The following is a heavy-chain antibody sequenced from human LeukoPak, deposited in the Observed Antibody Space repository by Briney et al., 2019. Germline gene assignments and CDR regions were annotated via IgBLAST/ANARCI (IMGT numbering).Heavy chain of an antibody. CDR1: GFTFTNHW. J-gene: IGHJ4*02. CDR3: VGTIASRGSEY. CDR2: LPPDELDI. D-gene: IGHD6-6*01. V-gene: IGHV3-74*01. Sequence: GGSLRLSCAASGFTFTNHWMHWVRQAPGMGLAWVSRLPPDELDIIYADSVKGRLTVSRDNSKHTVYLQINNLRAEDTAVYYCVGTIASRGSEYWGQGALVTVSS.